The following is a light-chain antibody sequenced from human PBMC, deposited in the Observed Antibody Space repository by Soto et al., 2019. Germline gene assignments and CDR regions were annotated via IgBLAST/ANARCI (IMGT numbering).Light chain of an antibody. Sequence: DIQMTQSPSTLSASVGDRVTITCRASQTISDWVAWYQQRPGNAPKLLIYAASTLHSGVPSRFSGSGSGTDFTLTISSLQPEDFVTYYCQQLNVNLLFGQGTKLEIK. CDR1: QTISDW. CDR2: AAS. V-gene: IGKV1-5*01. J-gene: IGKJ2*01. CDR3: QQLNVNLL.